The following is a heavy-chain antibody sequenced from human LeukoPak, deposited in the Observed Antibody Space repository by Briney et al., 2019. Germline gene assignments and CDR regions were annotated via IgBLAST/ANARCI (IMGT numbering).Heavy chain of an antibody. CDR2: IYHSGSP. Sequence: SETLSLTCAVSGGSISSNNWWGWVRQPPGKGLEWIGEIYHSGSPNYNPSLRSRVTISVDMPKNQFSLNLNSVTAADTAVYYCARRRKDLNWFDPWGQGTLVTVSS. CDR3: ARRRKDLNWFDP. V-gene: IGHV4-4*02. J-gene: IGHJ5*02. CDR1: GGSISSNNW.